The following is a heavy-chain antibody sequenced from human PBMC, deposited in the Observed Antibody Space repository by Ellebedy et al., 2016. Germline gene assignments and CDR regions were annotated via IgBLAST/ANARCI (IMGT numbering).Heavy chain of an antibody. Sequence: GSLRLSXAVYDGSFSDYYWSWIRQPPGKGLEWIGEINHSGSTNYNPSLKSRVTISVDTSKNQFSLKLSSVTAADTAVYYCASIYGDYVIDYWGQGTLVTVSS. CDR2: INHSGST. V-gene: IGHV4-34*01. CDR1: DGSFSDYY. D-gene: IGHD4-17*01. J-gene: IGHJ4*02. CDR3: ASIYGDYVIDY.